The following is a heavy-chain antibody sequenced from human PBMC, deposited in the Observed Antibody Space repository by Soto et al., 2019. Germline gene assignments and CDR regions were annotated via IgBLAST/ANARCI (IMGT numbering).Heavy chain of an antibody. Sequence: QVQLQESGPGLVKPSETLSLTCTVSGGSVGSGRHYWSWIRXPPGKGLEWIGYIHDSGSTNYVSSLKSRVTISADPSRNQFFLKVYSVTAADTAVYYCARGWDAGYWGQGTLVTVSS. CDR1: GGSVGSGRHY. CDR3: ARGWDAGY. J-gene: IGHJ4*02. D-gene: IGHD6-19*01. V-gene: IGHV4-61*01. CDR2: IHDSGST.